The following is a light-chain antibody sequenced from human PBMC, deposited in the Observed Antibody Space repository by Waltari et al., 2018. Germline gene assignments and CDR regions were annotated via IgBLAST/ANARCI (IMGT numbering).Light chain of an antibody. CDR3: ALYMGSGIWV. Sequence: QTVVTQEPSLSVSPGGTVTLTCALSSGSLSTTSYATWYQQTPGQAPRTLVYKANASSSGVPVRFSGSILGNTAALTITGAQADDESDYYCALYMGSGIWVFGGGTRLTVL. J-gene: IGLJ3*02. V-gene: IGLV8-61*01. CDR1: SGSLSTTSY. CDR2: KAN.